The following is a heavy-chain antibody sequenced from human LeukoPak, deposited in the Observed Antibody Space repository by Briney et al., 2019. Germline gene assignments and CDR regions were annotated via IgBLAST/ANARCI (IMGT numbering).Heavy chain of an antibody. CDR3: ARHKDSSGWSGWGY. CDR2: IYYSGST. Sequence: PSETLSLTCTVSSGSISSSNYYWGWIRQPPGKGLEWIGSIYYSGSTYYNPSLKSRVTISVDTSKNQFSLKLSSVTAADTAVYYCARHKDSSGWSGWGYWGQGTLVTVSS. CDR1: SGSISSSNYY. D-gene: IGHD6-19*01. J-gene: IGHJ4*02. V-gene: IGHV4-39*01.